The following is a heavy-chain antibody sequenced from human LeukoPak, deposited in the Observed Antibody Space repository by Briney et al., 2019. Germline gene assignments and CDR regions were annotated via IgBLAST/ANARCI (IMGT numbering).Heavy chain of an antibody. CDR2: ISGSGGST. Sequence: GGSLRLSCAASGFTFSSYGMSWVRQAPGKGLEWVSDISGSGGSTYYADSVKGRFTISRDNSKNTLYLQMNRLRAEDTAVYYCAKRGLAAALFRWGQGTLVTVS. J-gene: IGHJ4*02. D-gene: IGHD6-13*01. CDR3: AKRGLAAALFR. CDR1: GFTFSSYG. V-gene: IGHV3-23*01.